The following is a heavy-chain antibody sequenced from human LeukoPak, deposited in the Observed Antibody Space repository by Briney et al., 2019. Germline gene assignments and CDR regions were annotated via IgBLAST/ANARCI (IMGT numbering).Heavy chain of an antibody. CDR2: IIHGGST. V-gene: IGHV4-34*12. D-gene: IGHD5-12*01. CDR3: ASGVWWLTAGAYYFDY. Sequence: PSETLSLTCAVYGGSFSGYYWSWIRQPPGKGLEWIGEIIHGGSTNYNPSLKSRVTISVDTSKKQFSLKLSSVTAADTAVYYCASGVWWLTAGAYYFDYWGQGTLVTVSS. CDR1: GGSFSGYY. J-gene: IGHJ4*02.